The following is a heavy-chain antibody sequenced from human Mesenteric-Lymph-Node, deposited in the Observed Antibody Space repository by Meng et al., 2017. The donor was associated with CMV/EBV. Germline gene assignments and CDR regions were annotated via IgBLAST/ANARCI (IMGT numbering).Heavy chain of an antibody. V-gene: IGHV3-7*01. CDR1: GFTFNNYW. CDR2: IKKDGSEK. Sequence: GESLKISCAASGFTFNNYWMSWFRQAPGKGLEWVANIKKDGSEKNYLDSVKGRFTISRDNAKNSLYLQMNSLRAEDTAVYYCASRHAFDIWGQGTMVTVSS. CDR3: ASRHAFDI. J-gene: IGHJ3*02.